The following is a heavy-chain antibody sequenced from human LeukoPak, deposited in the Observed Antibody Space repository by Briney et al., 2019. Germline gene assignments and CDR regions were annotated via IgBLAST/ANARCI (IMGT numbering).Heavy chain of an antibody. CDR2: INHSGST. CDR3: AREKYSSSWYGSSYWYFDL. Sequence: SETLSLTCAVYGGSFSGNYWSWIRQPPGKGLEWIGEINHSGSTNYNPSLKSRVTISVDTSKNQFSLKLSSVTAADTAVYYCAREKYSSSWYGSSYWYFDLWGRGTLVTVSS. CDR1: GGSFSGNY. V-gene: IGHV4-34*01. J-gene: IGHJ2*01. D-gene: IGHD6-13*01.